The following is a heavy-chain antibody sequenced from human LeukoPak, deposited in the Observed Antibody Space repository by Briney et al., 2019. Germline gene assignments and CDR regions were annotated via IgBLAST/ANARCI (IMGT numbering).Heavy chain of an antibody. CDR2: IYYSGST. CDR1: GGSITSYY. CDR3: AREWDYMDV. D-gene: IGHD1-26*01. J-gene: IGHJ6*03. Sequence: PSETLSLTCTVSGGSITSYYWSWIRQPPGKGLEWIGYIYYSGSTNYNPSLKSRVTISVDTSKNQFSLKLSSVTAADTAVYYCAREWDYMDVWGKGTTVTISS. V-gene: IGHV4-59*01.